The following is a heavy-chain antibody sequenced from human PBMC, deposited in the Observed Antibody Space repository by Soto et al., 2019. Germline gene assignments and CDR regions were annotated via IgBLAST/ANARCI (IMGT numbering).Heavy chain of an antibody. V-gene: IGHV2-5*02. J-gene: IGHJ5*02. CDR2: IYWDDDK. CDR1: GFSLSTSGVG. D-gene: IGHD2-15*01. Sequence: QITLKESGPTLVKPTQTLTLTCTFSGFSLSTSGVGVGWIRQPPGKALEWLALIYWDDDKRYSPSLTSRLTIPKDPPKNHVVRKSSNLDRVDEATYYFAHSEAYCSGGSCYQLVRNWFDPWGQGTLVTVAS. CDR3: AHSEAYCSGGSCYQLVRNWFDP.